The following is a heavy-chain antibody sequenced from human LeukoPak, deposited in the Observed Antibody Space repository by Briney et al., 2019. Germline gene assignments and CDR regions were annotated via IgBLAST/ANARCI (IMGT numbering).Heavy chain of an antibody. CDR2: ISCYTGNT. CDR3: ARDTGDYGMDV. J-gene: IGHJ6*02. V-gene: IGHV1-18*01. Sequence: GASVKVSCEASGYTFDSYGISWVRQAPGQGLEWMGWISCYTGNTNHAQKFQDRVTMTMDTSTTTVYMELRSLRSDDTAVYYCARDTGDYGMDVWGQGTTVTVSS. D-gene: IGHD7-27*01. CDR1: GYTFDSYG.